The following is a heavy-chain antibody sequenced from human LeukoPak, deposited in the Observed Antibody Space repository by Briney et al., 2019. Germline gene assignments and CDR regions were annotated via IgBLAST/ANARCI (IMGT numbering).Heavy chain of an antibody. V-gene: IGHV4-34*01. D-gene: IGHD6-13*01. J-gene: IGHJ4*02. CDR2: ISHNGGG. Sequence: SETLSLTCGVSGVSFTGYSWTWIRQPPGQGLEWIGEISHNGGGNYNPSLKSRVTISVDTSKKQFSLKLSSVTAADTAVYYCARGYSSSWNYFDYWGQGTLVTVSS. CDR1: GVSFTGYS. CDR3: ARGYSSSWNYFDY.